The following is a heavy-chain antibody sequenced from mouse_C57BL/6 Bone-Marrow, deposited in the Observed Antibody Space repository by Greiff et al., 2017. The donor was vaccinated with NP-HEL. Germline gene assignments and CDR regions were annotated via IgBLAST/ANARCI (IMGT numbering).Heavy chain of an antibody. D-gene: IGHD4-1*01. V-gene: IGHV1-62-2*01. CDR1: GYTFTEYT. CDR2: FYPGSGSI. J-gene: IGHJ3*01. CDR3: ARHEWNWPWFAY. Sequence: QVHVKQSGAELVKPGASVKLSCKASGYTFTEYTIHWVKQRSGQGLEWIGWFYPGSGSIKYNEKFKDKATLTADKSSSTVYMELSRLTSEDSAVYFCARHEWNWPWFAYWGQGTLVTVSA.